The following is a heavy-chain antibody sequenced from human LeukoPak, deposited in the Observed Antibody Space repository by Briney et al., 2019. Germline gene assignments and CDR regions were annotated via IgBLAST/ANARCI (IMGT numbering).Heavy chain of an antibody. D-gene: IGHD1-7*01. V-gene: IGHV4-34*01. CDR3: ARGRSRYNWNYGAWWFDP. J-gene: IGHJ5*02. Sequence: SETLSLTCAVYGGSFSGYYWSWIRQPPGKGLEWIGEINHSGSTNYNPSHKSRVAISVDTSKNQFSLKLSSVTAADTAVYYCARGRSRYNWNYGAWWFDPWGQGTLVTVSS. CDR2: INHSGST. CDR1: GGSFSGYY.